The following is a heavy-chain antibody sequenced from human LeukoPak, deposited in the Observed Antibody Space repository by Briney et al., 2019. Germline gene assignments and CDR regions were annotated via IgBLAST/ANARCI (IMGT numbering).Heavy chain of an antibody. CDR1: GYTFTDYY. CDR2: VDPEDGET. CDR3: ATAIDFWSGYYIFDY. J-gene: IGHJ4*02. V-gene: IGHV1-69-2*01. D-gene: IGHD3-3*01. Sequence: ASVKISCKASGYTFTDYYMHWVQQAPGKGLEWMGRVDPEDGETIYAEKLQGRVTITADTSTDTAYMELNSLRSEDTAMYYCATAIDFWSGYYIFDYWGQGTLVTVSS.